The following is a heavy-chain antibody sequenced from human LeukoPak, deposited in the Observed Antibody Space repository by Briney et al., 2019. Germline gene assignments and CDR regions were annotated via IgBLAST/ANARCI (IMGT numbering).Heavy chain of an antibody. CDR1: GYSISSGYY. CDR3: ARGDGDFWSGYLYNWFDP. Sequence: SETLSLTCAVSGYSISSGYYWGWIRQPPGKGLEWIWSIYHSGSTYYNPSLKSRVTISVDTSKNQFSLKLSSVTAADTAVYYCARGDGDFWSGYLYNWFDPWGQGTLVTVSS. CDR2: IYHSGST. V-gene: IGHV4-38-2*01. J-gene: IGHJ5*02. D-gene: IGHD3-3*01.